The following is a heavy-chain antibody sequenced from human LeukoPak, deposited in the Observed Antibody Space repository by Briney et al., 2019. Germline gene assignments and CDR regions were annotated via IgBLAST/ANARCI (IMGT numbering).Heavy chain of an antibody. J-gene: IGHJ6*03. D-gene: IGHD2-8*01. V-gene: IGHV4-38-2*01. CDR2: IYHSGST. CDR1: GYSISRGYY. CDR3: ASLADCTNGVCSNDYYYMDV. Sequence: SETLSLTCAVSGYSISRGYYRGWIRQPPGTGLEWIGSIYHSGSTYYNPSLKSRVTISVDTSKNQFSLKLRSVTAADTAVYYCASLADCTNGVCSNDYYYMDVWGKGTTVTVSS.